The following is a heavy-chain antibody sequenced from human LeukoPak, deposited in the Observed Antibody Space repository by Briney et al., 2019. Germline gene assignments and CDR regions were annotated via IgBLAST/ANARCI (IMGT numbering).Heavy chain of an antibody. CDR3: ASRVEDVYNWNSDY. V-gene: IGHV4-39*07. Sequence: SETLSLTCTVSGGSISSSSYYWGWIRQPPGKGLEWIGSIYYSGSTYYNPSLKSRVTISVDTSKNQFSLKLSSVTAADTAVYYCASRVEDVYNWNSDYWGQGTLVTVSS. D-gene: IGHD1-20*01. CDR1: GGSISSSSYY. CDR2: IYYSGST. J-gene: IGHJ4*02.